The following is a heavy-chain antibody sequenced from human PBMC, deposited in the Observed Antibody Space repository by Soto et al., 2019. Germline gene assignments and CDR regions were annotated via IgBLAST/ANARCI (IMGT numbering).Heavy chain of an antibody. V-gene: IGHV3-33*01. CDR3: ARDLSGPLDY. J-gene: IGHJ4*02. Sequence: LSCAASGFTFRNYGMHWVRQAPGKGLEWVATIRYDGSNNYYLDSVEGRFTVSRDISKNTLYLQMNTLRAEDTAVYYCARDLSGPLDYWGQGTLVTVSS. CDR1: GFTFRNYG. CDR2: IRYDGSNN.